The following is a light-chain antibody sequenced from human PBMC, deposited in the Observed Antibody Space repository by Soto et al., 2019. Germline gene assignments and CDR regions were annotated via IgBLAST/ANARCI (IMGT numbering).Light chain of an antibody. CDR3: QHYNNWPLT. CDR2: GAS. V-gene: IGKV3D-15*01. CDR1: QSVSNN. Sequence: EIVLTQSPGTLSLSPGERATLSCRASQSVSNNYLAWYQQKPGQAPRLLIYGASNRATGIPARVSGSGSGTEFTLTISSLQSEDFAVYYCQHYNNWPLTFGGGTKVDNK. J-gene: IGKJ4*01.